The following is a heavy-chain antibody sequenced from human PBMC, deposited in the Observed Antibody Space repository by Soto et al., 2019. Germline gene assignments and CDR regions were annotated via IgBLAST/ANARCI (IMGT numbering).Heavy chain of an antibody. J-gene: IGHJ5*02. D-gene: IGHD2-15*01. CDR1: GGSISSGDYY. CDR3: ARDNEGQLLPFDP. V-gene: IGHV4-30-4*01. Sequence: QVQLQESGPGLMKPSQTLSLTCTVSGGSISSGDYYWSWIRQPPGKGLEWIGYIYYSGSTYYNPSLKSRVTISVDTSKNQFSLKLSSVTAADTAVYYCARDNEGQLLPFDPWGQGTLVTVSS. CDR2: IYYSGST.